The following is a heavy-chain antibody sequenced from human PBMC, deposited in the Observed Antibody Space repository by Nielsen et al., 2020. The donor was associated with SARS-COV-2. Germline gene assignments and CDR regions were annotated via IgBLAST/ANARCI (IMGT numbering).Heavy chain of an antibody. D-gene: IGHD3-22*01. CDR2: IYYSGST. J-gene: IGHJ4*02. V-gene: IGHV4-59*01. CDR1: GGSIGTYF. CDR3: ARGGAVITAPRFAY. Sequence: SETLSLTCNVSGGSIGTYFWNWIRQSPGKGLEWIGHIYYSGSTKYNPSLKRRVPISLDTSKNQFSLNLRSVTAPDTAVYYCARGGAVITAPRFAYWGQGSLVTVSS.